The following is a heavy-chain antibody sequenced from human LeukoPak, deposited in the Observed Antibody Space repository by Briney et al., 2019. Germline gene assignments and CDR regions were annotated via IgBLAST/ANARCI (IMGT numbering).Heavy chain of an antibody. CDR3: ARVWGSSWYVGPQDF. J-gene: IGHJ4*02. D-gene: IGHD6-13*01. CDR1: GYRFTSYW. CDR2: IDPTDSYT. V-gene: IGHV5-10-1*01. Sequence: GGSLRLSCKGSGYRFTSYWISWVRQMPGKGLEWMGRIDPTDSYTNYSPSFEGHVTISADKSTATVYLQMNSLRAEDTAVYYCARVWGSSWYVGPQDFWGQGTLVTVSS.